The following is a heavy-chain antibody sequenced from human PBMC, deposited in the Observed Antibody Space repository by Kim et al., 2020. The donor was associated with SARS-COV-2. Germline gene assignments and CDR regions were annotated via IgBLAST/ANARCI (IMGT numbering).Heavy chain of an antibody. CDR3: AKARSIFGVVDEYYFDY. D-gene: IGHD3-3*01. V-gene: IGHV3-23*01. J-gene: IGHJ4*02. Sequence: VKGRFTNSRDNAKNTLKVQMNSLQAEDTAVYYCAKARSIFGVVDEYYFDYWGQGTLVTVSS.